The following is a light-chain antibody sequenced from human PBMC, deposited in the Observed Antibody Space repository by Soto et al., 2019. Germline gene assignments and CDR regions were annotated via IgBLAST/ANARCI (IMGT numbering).Light chain of an antibody. V-gene: IGKV3-15*01. Sequence: HSPATLSVSEGQGGNLSFSSIESVSSDVAWYQQRPGQAPRLLIYGASTRATDTPVRFRGSGSGTEFTLTISSLQSEALGVYYCQQYNNWPPSIIFGQGTRLE. CDR1: ESVSSD. CDR2: GAS. CDR3: QQYNNWPPSII. J-gene: IGKJ5*01.